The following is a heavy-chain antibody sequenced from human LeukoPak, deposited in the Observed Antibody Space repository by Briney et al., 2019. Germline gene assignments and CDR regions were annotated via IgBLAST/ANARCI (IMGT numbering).Heavy chain of an antibody. CDR1: GFTFSSYG. V-gene: IGHV3-30*03. CDR2: ISYDGSNK. D-gene: IGHD6-13*01. CDR3: ARGPYSSSWYSIN. Sequence: GGSLRLSCAASGFTFSSYGMHWVRQAPGKGLEWVAVISYDGSNKYYADSVKGRFTISRDNSKNTLYLQMNSLRAEDTAVYYCARGPYSSSWYSINWGQGTLVTVSS. J-gene: IGHJ4*02.